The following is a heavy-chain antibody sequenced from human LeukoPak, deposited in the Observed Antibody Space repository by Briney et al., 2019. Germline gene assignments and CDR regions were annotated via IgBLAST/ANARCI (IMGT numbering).Heavy chain of an antibody. CDR2: IYYSGST. D-gene: IGHD3-22*01. J-gene: IGHJ4*02. CDR3: ARSIYYYDSSGYFDY. CDR1: GGSISSSSYY. V-gene: IGHV4-39*07. Sequence: PSQTLSLTCTVSGGSISSSSYYWGWIRQPPGKGLEWIGSIYYSGSTYYNPSLKSRVTISVDTSKNQFSLKLSSVTAADTAVYYCARSIYYYDSSGYFDYWGQGTLVTVSS.